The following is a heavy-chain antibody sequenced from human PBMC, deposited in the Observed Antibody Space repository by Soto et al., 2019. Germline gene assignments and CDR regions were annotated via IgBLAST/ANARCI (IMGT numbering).Heavy chain of an antibody. Sequence: SETLSLTCAVYGGSFSGYYWSRIRQPPGKGLEWIGEINHSGSTNYNPSLKSRVTISVDTSKNQFSLKLSSVTAADTAVYYCARGYIVATRGPKPLVYWGQGTLVTVSS. CDR1: GGSFSGYY. V-gene: IGHV4-34*01. J-gene: IGHJ4*02. CDR2: INHSGST. D-gene: IGHD5-12*01. CDR3: ARGYIVATRGPKPLVY.